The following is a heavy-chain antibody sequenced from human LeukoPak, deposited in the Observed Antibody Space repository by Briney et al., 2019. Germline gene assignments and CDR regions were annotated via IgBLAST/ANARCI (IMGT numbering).Heavy chain of an antibody. CDR1: GGTFSSYA. V-gene: IGHV1-69*04. CDR3: ARQFGPTDAFDI. Sequence: ASVKVSCKASGGTFSSYAISWVRQAPGQGLEWMGRIIPILGIANYAQKFQGRVTITADKSTSTAYMELSSLRSEDTAVYYCARQFGPTDAFDIWGQGTMVTVSS. D-gene: IGHD3-16*01. J-gene: IGHJ3*02. CDR2: IIPILGIA.